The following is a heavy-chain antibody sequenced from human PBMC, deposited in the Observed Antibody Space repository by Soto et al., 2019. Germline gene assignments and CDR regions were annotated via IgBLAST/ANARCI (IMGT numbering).Heavy chain of an antibody. D-gene: IGHD1-20*01. CDR3: ARDSWDNWNQDAFDI. V-gene: IGHV3-21*01. CDR1: GFTFSSYS. Sequence: AGGSLRLSCAASGFTFSSYSMNWVRQAPGKGLEWVSSISSSSSYIYYADSVKGRFTISRDNAKNSLYLQMNSLRAEDTAVYYCARDSWDNWNQDAFDIWGQGTMVTVSS. CDR2: ISSSSSYI. J-gene: IGHJ3*02.